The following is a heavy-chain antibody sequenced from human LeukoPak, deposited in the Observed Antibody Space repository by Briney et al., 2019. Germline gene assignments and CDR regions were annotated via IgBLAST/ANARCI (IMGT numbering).Heavy chain of an antibody. D-gene: IGHD3-16*02. CDR3: ARDPYDYVWGSYRPEYYFDD. Sequence: GGSLRLSCAASGFTFSSYWMSWVRQAPGKGLEWVANIKQDGSEKYYVDSVKGRFTISRDNAKNSLYLQMNSLRAEDTAVYYCARDPYDYVWGSYRPEYYFDDWGQGTLVTVSS. CDR1: GFTFSSYW. J-gene: IGHJ4*02. V-gene: IGHV3-7*01. CDR2: IKQDGSEK.